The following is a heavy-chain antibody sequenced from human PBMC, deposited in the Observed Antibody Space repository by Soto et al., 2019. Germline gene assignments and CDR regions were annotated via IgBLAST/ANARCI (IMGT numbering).Heavy chain of an antibody. Sequence: SETLSLTCTVSGGSISSYYWSLIRQPPGKGLEWIGYMYNTGSTIYNPSLKSRVTISVDTSKNQFSLKLNSVTAADTAVYYCARDLWGYCGADCYPLDVWGQGTTVTV. CDR3: ARDLWGYCGADCYPLDV. J-gene: IGHJ6*02. CDR2: MYNTGST. V-gene: IGHV4-59*01. D-gene: IGHD2-21*02. CDR1: GGSISSYY.